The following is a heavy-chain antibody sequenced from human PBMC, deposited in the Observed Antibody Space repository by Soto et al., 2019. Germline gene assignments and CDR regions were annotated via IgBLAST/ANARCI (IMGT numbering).Heavy chain of an antibody. CDR2: IYHSGST. V-gene: IGHV4-30-4*01. Sequence: SETLSLTCTVSGGSISSGDYYWSWLRQPPGKGLEWIGYIYHSGSTYCNPSLKSRVTISVDTSKNQFSLKLSSVTAADTAVYYCATYVWGSYRLFDYWGQGTLVTVSS. D-gene: IGHD3-16*02. CDR3: ATYVWGSYRLFDY. CDR1: GGSISSGDYY. J-gene: IGHJ4*02.